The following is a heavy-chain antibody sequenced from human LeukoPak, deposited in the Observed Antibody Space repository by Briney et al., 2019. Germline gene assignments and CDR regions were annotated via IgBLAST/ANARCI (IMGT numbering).Heavy chain of an antibody. Sequence: GGSLRLSCAASGFTFRNYGMHWARQAPGQGQECVALIWFDGSNKDYADSVKGRLTISRDNSNNMLYLQMNSLRTEDTAVYYCAKLGYGSGTYVLDYWGRGSLVTVSS. CDR3: AKLGYGSGTYVLDY. D-gene: IGHD3-10*01. J-gene: IGHJ4*02. CDR2: IWFDGSNK. CDR1: GFTFRNYG. V-gene: IGHV3-33*03.